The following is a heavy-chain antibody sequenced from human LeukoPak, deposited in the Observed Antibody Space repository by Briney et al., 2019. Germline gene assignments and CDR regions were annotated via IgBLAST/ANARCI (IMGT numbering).Heavy chain of an antibody. J-gene: IGHJ4*02. CDR3: ATHTTLNRALDY. CDR1: GYTLTELS. D-gene: IGHD2/OR15-2a*01. Sequence: ASVKVSCKVSGYTLTELSMHWVRQAPGKGLEWMGGFDPEDGETIYAQKFQGRVTLTEDTSTDTAYMELSSLRSEDTAVYYCATHTTLNRALDYWGQGTLVTVSS. V-gene: IGHV1-24*01. CDR2: FDPEDGET.